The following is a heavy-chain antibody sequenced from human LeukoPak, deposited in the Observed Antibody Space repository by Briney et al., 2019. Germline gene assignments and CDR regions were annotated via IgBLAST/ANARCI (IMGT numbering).Heavy chain of an antibody. D-gene: IGHD6-6*01. CDR2: INPGGGST. J-gene: IGHJ4*02. V-gene: IGHV1-46*01. Sequence: GASVKVSCKASGYTFTNYYLHWLRQAPGQGIEWMGIINPGGGSTNYAQNFQGRVSMTTDMSTTTVSMELSHLRSEDTDLYYCSRDIAPRPGPEYYFDPRGQGTLVTVSS. CDR3: SRDIAPRPGPEYYFDP. CDR1: GYTFTNYY.